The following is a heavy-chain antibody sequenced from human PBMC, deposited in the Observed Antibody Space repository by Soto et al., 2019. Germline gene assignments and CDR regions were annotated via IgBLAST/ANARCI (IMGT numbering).Heavy chain of an antibody. J-gene: IGHJ4*02. CDR1: GFTFSNFW. CDR3: ARAYEASSGWKFDY. V-gene: IGHV3-7*03. D-gene: IGHD6-19*01. CDR2: IKEDGSRT. Sequence: EVQLVDSGGGLVHPGGSLRLSCAASGFTFSNFWMTWVRQAPGKGLEWVANIKEDGSRTYYVDSVKGRFTISRDNAENSLYLQPNSLRADDTAVYYCARAYEASSGWKFDYRAQGILVTVSS.